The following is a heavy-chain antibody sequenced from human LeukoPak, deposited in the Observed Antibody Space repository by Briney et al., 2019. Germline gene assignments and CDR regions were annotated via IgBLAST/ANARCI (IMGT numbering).Heavy chain of an antibody. CDR2: ISSSSSYI. CDR1: GFTFSSYA. CDR3: ARDSSSSKRFDY. V-gene: IGHV3-21*01. Sequence: PGGSLRLSCAASGFTFSSYAMSWVRQAPGKGLEWISSISSSSSYIYYADSVKGRFTISRDNAKNSLYLQMNSLRAEDTAVYYCARDSSSSKRFDYWGQGTLVTISS. J-gene: IGHJ4*02. D-gene: IGHD6-6*01.